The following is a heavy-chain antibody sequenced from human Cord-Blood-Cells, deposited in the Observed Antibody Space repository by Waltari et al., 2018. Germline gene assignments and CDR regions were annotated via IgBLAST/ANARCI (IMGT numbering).Heavy chain of an antibody. Sequence: EVQLLESGGGLVQPGGSLRLSCAASGFTFSSYAMSWVRQAPGKGLEWVSAISGSGGSTYHAGSVKGRFTISRDNSKNTLYLQMNSLRAEDTAVYYCAKLGSYDYYYYYYMDVWGKGTTVTVSS. V-gene: IGHV3-23*01. CDR1: GFTFSSYA. J-gene: IGHJ6*03. CDR2: ISGSGGST. CDR3: AKLGSYDYYYYYYMDV.